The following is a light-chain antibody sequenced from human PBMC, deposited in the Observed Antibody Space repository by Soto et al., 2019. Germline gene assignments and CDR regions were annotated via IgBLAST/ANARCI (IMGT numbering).Light chain of an antibody. CDR2: YAS. V-gene: IGKV3-11*01. CDR3: QQRNYWLS. CDR1: HSVGTN. Sequence: EVVLTQSPATLSLSPGQRATLSCRPSHSVGTNLMWYQQKPGQPPRLLISYASNRATGIPGRFSGGGSGTDFTLTISSLEPEDFAVYYCQQRNYWLSFGGGTKVEI. J-gene: IGKJ4*01.